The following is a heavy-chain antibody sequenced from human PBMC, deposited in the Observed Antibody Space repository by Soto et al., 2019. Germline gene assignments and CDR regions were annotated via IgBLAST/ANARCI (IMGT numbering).Heavy chain of an antibody. Sequence: PSETLSLTCTVSGGSISSGGYYWCWIRQHPGKGLEWIGNIYYSGSTYYNPSLKSRATISVDTSKNQSSLKLSSVTAADTAVYYCARDHSEGLDWFLFDYWGQGALVTVSS. D-gene: IGHD3-9*01. CDR1: GGSISSGGYY. V-gene: IGHV4-31*03. CDR3: ARDHSEGLDWFLFDY. J-gene: IGHJ4*02. CDR2: IYYSGST.